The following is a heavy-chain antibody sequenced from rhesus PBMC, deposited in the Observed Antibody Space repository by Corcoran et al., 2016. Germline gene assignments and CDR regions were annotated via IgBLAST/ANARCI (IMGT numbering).Heavy chain of an antibody. CDR1: GFSIRTSGMG. CDR3: ARRRAHCSDSGCSSEYFEF. Sequence: QVTLKESGPALVKPTQTLTLTCTFSGFSIRTSGMGVGWIRQPPGKALEWLALIYWDDDKYYSTSLKSRLTISKDTSKNQVVLTMTNMDPVDTATYYCARRRAHCSDSGCSSEYFEFWGQGALVTVSS. CDR2: IYWDDDK. J-gene: IGHJ1*01. V-gene: IGHV2-174*01. D-gene: IGHD2-33*01.